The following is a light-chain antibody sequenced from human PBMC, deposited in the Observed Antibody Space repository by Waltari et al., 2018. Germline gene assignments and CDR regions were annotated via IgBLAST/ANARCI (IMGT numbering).Light chain of an antibody. CDR3: QKYGTLPAT. Sequence: SCRASQSMSKYLAWYQQKPGQAPRLLIYDAASRATGIPDRFGGSGSGTDFSLTISRLEPEDSAVYYCQKYGTLPATFGQGTKVEIK. V-gene: IGKV3-20*01. CDR2: DAA. CDR1: QSMSKY. J-gene: IGKJ1*01.